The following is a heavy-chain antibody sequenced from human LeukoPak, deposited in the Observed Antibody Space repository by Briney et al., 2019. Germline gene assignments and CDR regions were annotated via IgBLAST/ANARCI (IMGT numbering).Heavy chain of an antibody. Sequence: GGSLRLSCAASGFTFSSYGMHWVRQAPGKGLEWVAFIRYDGSNKYYADSVKGRFTISRDNSKNTLYLQMNSLRAEDTAVYYCAKDAKQLVRGHYYYYMDVWGKGTTVTVSS. V-gene: IGHV3-30*02. CDR2: IRYDGSNK. CDR1: GFTFSSYG. D-gene: IGHD6-6*01. CDR3: AKDAKQLVRGHYYYYMDV. J-gene: IGHJ6*03.